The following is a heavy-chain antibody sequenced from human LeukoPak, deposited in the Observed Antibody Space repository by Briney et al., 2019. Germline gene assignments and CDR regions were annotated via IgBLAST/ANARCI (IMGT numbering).Heavy chain of an antibody. Sequence: KPSETLSLTCTVSGVSISNYYWSWIRQPPGKGLEWIGEINHSGSTNYNPSLKSRVTISVDTSKNQFSLKLSSVTAADTAVYYCARVRTVEYSSSTAMFDAFDIWGQGTMVTVSS. V-gene: IGHV4-34*01. CDR3: ARVRTVEYSSSTAMFDAFDI. D-gene: IGHD6-6*01. CDR1: GVSISNYY. CDR2: INHSGST. J-gene: IGHJ3*02.